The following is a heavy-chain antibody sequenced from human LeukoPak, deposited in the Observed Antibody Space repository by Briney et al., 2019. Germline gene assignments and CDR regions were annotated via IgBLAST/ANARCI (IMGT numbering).Heavy chain of an antibody. D-gene: IGHD2-15*01. V-gene: IGHV4-39*01. J-gene: IGHJ4*02. CDR3: ARPERCSGGSCSFDY. Sequence: SETLSLTCTVSGGSISSSSYYWGWIRQPPGKGLEWIGSIYYSGSTYYNPSLKSRVTISVDTSKNQLSLKLSSVTAADTAVYYCARPERCSGGSCSFDYWGQGTLVTVSS. CDR2: IYYSGST. CDR1: GGSISSSSYY.